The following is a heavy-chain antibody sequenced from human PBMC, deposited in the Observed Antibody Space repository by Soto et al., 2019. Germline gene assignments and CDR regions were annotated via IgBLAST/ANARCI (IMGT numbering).Heavy chain of an antibody. CDR3: ARRYCSGGSCYSHNWYDP. D-gene: IGHD2-15*01. V-gene: IGHV4-61*01. J-gene: IGHJ5*02. Sequence: SETLSLTCSVSGGSISSGYYYWSWIRQPPGKGLEWIGNIYYSGSTNYNPSLKSRVTISVDTSKNQFSLKLSSVTAADTAVYYCARRYCSGGSCYSHNWYDPWGQGTLVTVSS. CDR2: IYYSGST. CDR1: GGSISSGYYY.